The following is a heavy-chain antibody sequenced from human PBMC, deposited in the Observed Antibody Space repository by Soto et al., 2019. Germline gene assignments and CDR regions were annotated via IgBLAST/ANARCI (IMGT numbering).Heavy chain of an antibody. V-gene: IGHV4-59*02. CDR3: GRALRSRGWFDP. CDR1: RVSVTSHY. J-gene: IGHJ5*01. Sequence: SQTLSLTGSVCRVSVTSHYWSWIRHSPGDGLECIGPIYFRGNANYNPSPNSRATILLDTSKTQLSLNLCSATTADSAVYYCGRALRSRGWFDPWDQGTLVTIAS. CDR2: IYFRGNA.